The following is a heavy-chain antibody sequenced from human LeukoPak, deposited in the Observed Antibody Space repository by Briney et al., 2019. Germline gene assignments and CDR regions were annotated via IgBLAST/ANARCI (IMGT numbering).Heavy chain of an antibody. Sequence: SETLSLTCTVSGVSIRSGDYYWGWIRQPPGKGLEWIGYSYYSGSTNYNPSLKSRVTISVDTSKNQFSLKLTSVTAADTAVYYCARTTEGGYTYGYFYYYMDVLGKGTTVTISS. CDR1: GVSIRSGDYY. CDR2: SYYSGST. CDR3: ARTTEGGYTYGYFYYYMDV. V-gene: IGHV4-61*08. J-gene: IGHJ6*03. D-gene: IGHD5-18*01.